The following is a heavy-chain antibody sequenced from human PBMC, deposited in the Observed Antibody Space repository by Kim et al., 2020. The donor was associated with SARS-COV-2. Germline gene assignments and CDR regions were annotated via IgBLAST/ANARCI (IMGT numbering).Heavy chain of an antibody. CDR2: IIPILGIA. J-gene: IGHJ5*02. V-gene: IGHV1-69*04. Sequence: SVKVSCKASGGTFSSYAISWVRQAPGQGLEWMGRIIPILGIANYAQKFQGRVTITADKSTSTAYMELSSLRSEDTAVYYCAREITEYSSSWYGWFDPWGQGTLVTVSS. CDR3: AREITEYSSSWYGWFDP. D-gene: IGHD6-13*01. CDR1: GGTFSSYA.